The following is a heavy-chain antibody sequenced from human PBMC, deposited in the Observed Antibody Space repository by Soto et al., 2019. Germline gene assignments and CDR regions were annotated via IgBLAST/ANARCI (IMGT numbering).Heavy chain of an antibody. J-gene: IGHJ6*02. CDR2: IYWNDDK. Sequence: SGPTLVNPTQTLTLTCTFSGFSLSTSGVGVGWIRQPPGKALEWLALIYWNDDKRYSPSLKSRLTITKDTSKSQVVLTMTNMHPVDTATYYCARASTPRSSSYGMDVWGQGTTVTVSS. CDR1: GFSLSTSGVG. D-gene: IGHD2-2*01. V-gene: IGHV2-5*01. CDR3: ARASTPRSSSYGMDV.